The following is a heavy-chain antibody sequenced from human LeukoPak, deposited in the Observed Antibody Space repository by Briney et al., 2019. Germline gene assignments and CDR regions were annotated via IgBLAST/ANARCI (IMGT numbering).Heavy chain of an antibody. V-gene: IGHV4-30-2*01. CDR1: GGSISSSSYY. D-gene: IGHD2-15*01. CDR3: ASSGGSGDAFDI. J-gene: IGHJ3*02. Sequence: PSETLSLTCTVSGGSISSSSYYWGWIRQPPGKGLEWIGYIYHSGSTYYNPSLKSRVTISVDRSKNQFSLKLSSVTAADTAVYYCASSGGSGDAFDIWGQGTMVTVSS. CDR2: IYHSGST.